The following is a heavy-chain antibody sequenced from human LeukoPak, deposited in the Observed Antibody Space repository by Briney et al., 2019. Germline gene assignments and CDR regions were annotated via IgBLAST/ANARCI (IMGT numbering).Heavy chain of an antibody. CDR2: ISGSGVST. D-gene: IGHD5-24*01. CDR3: ARGDGYNFPSYFDY. J-gene: IGHJ4*02. V-gene: IGHV3-23*01. CDR1: GFTFSSYA. Sequence: GGSLRLFCAASGFTFSSYAMSWVRQAPGKGLEWVAAISGSGVSTYYADSVKGRFTISRDNSKNTLYLQMNSLRAEDTAVYYCARGDGYNFPSYFDYWGQGTLVTVSS.